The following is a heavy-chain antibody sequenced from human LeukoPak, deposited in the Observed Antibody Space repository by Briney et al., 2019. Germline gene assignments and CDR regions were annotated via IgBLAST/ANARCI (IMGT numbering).Heavy chain of an antibody. CDR2: IIPIFGTA. CDR1: GGTFSSYA. V-gene: IGHV1-69*13. J-gene: IGHJ4*02. Sequence: ASVKVSCKASGGTFSSYAISWVRQAPGQGLEWMGGIIPIFGTANYAQEFQGRVTITADESTSTAYMELSSLRSEDTAVYYCARDDYGGNSGDFDYWGQGTLVTVSS. CDR3: ARDDYGGNSGDFDY. D-gene: IGHD4-23*01.